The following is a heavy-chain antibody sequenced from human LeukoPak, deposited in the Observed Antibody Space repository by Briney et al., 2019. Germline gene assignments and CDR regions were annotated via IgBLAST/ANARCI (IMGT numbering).Heavy chain of an antibody. CDR1: GYSISSGYY. V-gene: IGHV4-38-2*02. CDR2: IYHSGST. D-gene: IGHD6-13*01. CDR3: AREAGYYYYMDV. J-gene: IGHJ6*03. Sequence: SETLSLTCTVSGYSISSGYYWGWIRQPPGKGLEWIGSIYHSGSTYYNPSLESRVTMSVDTSKNQFSLKLSSVTAADTAVYYCAREAGYYYYMDVWGKGTTVTISS.